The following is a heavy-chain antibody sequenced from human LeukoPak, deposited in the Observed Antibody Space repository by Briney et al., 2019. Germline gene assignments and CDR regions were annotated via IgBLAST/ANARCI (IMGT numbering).Heavy chain of an antibody. V-gene: IGHV3-30-3*01. CDR1: GFAFSSYA. Sequence: QPGRSLRLSCAASGFAFSSYAMHWVRQAPGKGLEWVAVISYDGSNKYYADSVKGRFTISRDNSKNTLYLQMNSLRAEDTAVYYCARDRYSSGRNGMDVWGQGTTVTVSS. D-gene: IGHD2-15*01. CDR3: ARDRYSSGRNGMDV. J-gene: IGHJ6*02. CDR2: ISYDGSNK.